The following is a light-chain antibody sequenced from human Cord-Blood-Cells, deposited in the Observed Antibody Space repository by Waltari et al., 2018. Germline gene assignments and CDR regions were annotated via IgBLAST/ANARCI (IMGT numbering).Light chain of an antibody. Sequence: DIVMTQSPLSLPVTPGEPASISCRSSQSLLHSNGYNYLDWYLQKPGQSPQLPIYLGSXXXXXXXXXXXGSXSXTXFXLKISRVEAEDVGVYYCMQALQTPRYTFGQGTKLEIK. V-gene: IGKV2-28*01. CDR1: QSLLHSNGYNY. J-gene: IGKJ2*01. CDR3: MQALQTPRYT. CDR2: LGS.